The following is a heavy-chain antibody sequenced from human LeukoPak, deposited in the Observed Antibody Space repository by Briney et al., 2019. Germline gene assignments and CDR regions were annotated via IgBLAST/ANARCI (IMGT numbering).Heavy chain of an antibody. CDR1: GYSFTSYW. CDR2: IYPGDSDT. D-gene: IGHD2-2*01. V-gene: IGHV5-51*01. CDR3: ARLRAPYCSSTICPPDFDY. J-gene: IGHJ4*02. Sequence: GESLKISCKGSGYSFTSYWIGWVRQMPGKGLEWMGIIYPGDSDTRYSPSFQGQVTISADKSISTAYLQWSSLKASDTAMYYCARLRAPYCSSTICPPDFDYWGQGTLVTVSS.